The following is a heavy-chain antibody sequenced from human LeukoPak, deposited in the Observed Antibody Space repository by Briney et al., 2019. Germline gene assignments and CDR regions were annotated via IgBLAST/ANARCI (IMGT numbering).Heavy chain of an antibody. V-gene: IGHV3-74*01. D-gene: IGHD3-22*01. CDR3: ARDYDSSGYYEADAFDI. CDR2: INNDGSVT. CDR1: GFTFSRYW. Sequence: PGGSLRLSCAASGFTFSRYWMHWVRQAPGKGLVWVSRINNDGSVTTYADSVKGRFTISRDNAKNTLYLQMNSLRAEDTAIYYCARDYDSSGYYEADAFDICGQGTMVTVSS. J-gene: IGHJ3*02.